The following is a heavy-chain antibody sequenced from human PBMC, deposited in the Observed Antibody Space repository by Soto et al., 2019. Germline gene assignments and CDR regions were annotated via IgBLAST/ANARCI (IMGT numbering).Heavy chain of an antibody. Sequence: SQTLSLTCAISGDSVSSNSAAWNWIRQSPSRGLEWLGRTYYRSKWYNDYAVSVKSRITVNPDTSKNQFSLQLNSVTPEDTAVYYCARLRSGYSYGRPYSYGMDVWGQGTTVTVS. V-gene: IGHV6-1*01. J-gene: IGHJ6*02. CDR1: GDSVSSNSAA. D-gene: IGHD5-18*01. CDR2: TYYRSKWYN. CDR3: ARLRSGYSYGRPYSYGMDV.